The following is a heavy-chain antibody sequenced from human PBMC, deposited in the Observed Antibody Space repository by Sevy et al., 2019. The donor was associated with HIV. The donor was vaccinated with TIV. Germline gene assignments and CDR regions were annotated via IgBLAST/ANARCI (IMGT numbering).Heavy chain of an antibody. CDR3: AKLWSVSMIVVVITNLTAFDI. CDR2: ISYDGSNK. D-gene: IGHD3-22*01. Sequence: GGSLRLSCAASGFTFSSYGMHWVRQAPGKGLEWVAVISYDGSNKYYADSVKGRFTISRDNSKNTLYLQMNSLRAEDTAVYYCAKLWSVSMIVVVITNLTAFDIWGQGTMVTVSS. V-gene: IGHV3-30*18. J-gene: IGHJ3*02. CDR1: GFTFSSYG.